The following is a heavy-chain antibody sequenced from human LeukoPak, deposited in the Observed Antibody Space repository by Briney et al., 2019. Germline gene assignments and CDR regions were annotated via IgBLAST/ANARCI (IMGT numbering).Heavy chain of an antibody. V-gene: IGHV4-4*07. CDR2: IYTSGST. CDR1: GGSISNYY. Sequence: PSETLSLTCTVSGGSISNYYWSWIRQPAGKGLEWIGRIYTSGSTNYNPPLKSRVTMSVDTSKNQFSLKLSSVTAADTAVYYCARDQRETVTTSPTWYYYYYMDVWGKGTTVTISS. CDR3: ARDQRETVTTSPTWYYYYYMDV. D-gene: IGHD4-17*01. J-gene: IGHJ6*03.